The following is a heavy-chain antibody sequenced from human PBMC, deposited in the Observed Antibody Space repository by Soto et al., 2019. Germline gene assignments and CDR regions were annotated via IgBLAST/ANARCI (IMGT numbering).Heavy chain of an antibody. Sequence: QVQLQESGPGLVKPSETLSLTCTVTGASISSYYWSWVRQPPGKGLEWIGYIYFSGITKYNPSLKSRVTMSLDTSKNQVSLRLSSVTAADTAVYYCARGMTTTDYWGQGTLVTVSS. D-gene: IGHD4-17*01. V-gene: IGHV4-59*01. CDR1: GASISSYY. CDR3: ARGMTTTDY. CDR2: IYFSGIT. J-gene: IGHJ4*02.